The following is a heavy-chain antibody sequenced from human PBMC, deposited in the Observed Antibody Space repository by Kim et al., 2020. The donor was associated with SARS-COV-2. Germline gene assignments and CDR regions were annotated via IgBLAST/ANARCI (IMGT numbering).Heavy chain of an antibody. CDR3: ARKYSTTLATRHYFDY. Sequence: DSVKGRFTISRDNSKNTLYLQMNSLRAEDTAVYYCARKYSTTLATRHYFDYWGQGTLVTVSS. D-gene: IGHD6-6*01. J-gene: IGHJ4*02. V-gene: IGHV3-30*01.